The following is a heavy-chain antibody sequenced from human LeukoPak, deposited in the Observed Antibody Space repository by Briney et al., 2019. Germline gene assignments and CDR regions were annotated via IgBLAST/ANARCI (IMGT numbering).Heavy chain of an antibody. CDR3: MKDGLVRGVQPFDY. J-gene: IGHJ4*02. D-gene: IGHD3-10*01. CDR1: GFTFSTYA. V-gene: IGHV3-64D*06. Sequence: GGSLRLSCSASGFTFSTYAMHWVRQAPGKGLGYVSGITSNGGSTYYADSVKARFTISRDNSKNTVYLQMSSLRAEDTAVYYCMKDGLVRGVQPFDYWGQGTLVTVSS. CDR2: ITSNGGST.